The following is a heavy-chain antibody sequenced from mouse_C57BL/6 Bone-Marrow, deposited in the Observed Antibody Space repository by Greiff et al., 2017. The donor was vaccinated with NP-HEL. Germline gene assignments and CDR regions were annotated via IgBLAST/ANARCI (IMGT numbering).Heavy chain of an antibody. CDR1: GFTFSSYA. J-gene: IGHJ2*01. Sequence: EVQLKESGGGLVKPGGSLKLSCAASGFTFSSYAMSWVRQTPEKRLEWVATISDGGSYTYYPDNVKGRFTISRDNAKNNLYLQMSHLKSEDTAMYYCARGPLYGSTYFDYWGQGTTLTVSS. D-gene: IGHD1-1*01. V-gene: IGHV5-4*01. CDR3: ARGPLYGSTYFDY. CDR2: ISDGGSYT.